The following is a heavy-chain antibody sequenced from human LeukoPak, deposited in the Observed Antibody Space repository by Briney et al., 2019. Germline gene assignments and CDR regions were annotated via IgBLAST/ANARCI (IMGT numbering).Heavy chain of an antibody. Sequence: PSETLSLTCAVYGGSFSGYYWSWIRQPPGKGLEWIGSIYYSGSTYYNPSLKSRVTISVDTSKNQFSLKLSSVTAADTAVYYCARVAQFYYSYMDVWGKGTTVTISS. D-gene: IGHD5-12*01. V-gene: IGHV4-34*01. CDR1: GGSFSGYY. J-gene: IGHJ6*03. CDR2: IYYSGST. CDR3: ARVAQFYYSYMDV.